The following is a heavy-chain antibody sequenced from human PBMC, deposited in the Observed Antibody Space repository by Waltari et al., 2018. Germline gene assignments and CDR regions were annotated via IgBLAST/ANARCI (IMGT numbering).Heavy chain of an antibody. Sequence: QVQLVESGGGVVQPGRSLRLSCAASGFTFSSYAVHWVRQAQGKGLEWVAVISYEGSNKYYADSVKGRFTISRDNSKNTLYLQMNSLRAEDTAVYYCARDWATYGSGTFDYWGQGTLVTVSS. CDR1: GFTFSSYA. CDR2: ISYEGSNK. V-gene: IGHV3-30-3*01. J-gene: IGHJ4*02. D-gene: IGHD3-10*01. CDR3: ARDWATYGSGTFDY.